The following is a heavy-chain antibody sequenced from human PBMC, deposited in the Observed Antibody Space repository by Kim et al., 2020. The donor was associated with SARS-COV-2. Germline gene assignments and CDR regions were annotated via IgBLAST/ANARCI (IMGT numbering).Heavy chain of an antibody. D-gene: IGHD5-18*01. CDR3: ASGWTPMDND. J-gene: IGHJ4*02. Sequence: TRYADTVKGRFTITRKSAKKPLYLQMNSRRAEDTAVYYCASGWTPMDNDWGQGTPVTVSS. V-gene: IGHV3-74*01. CDR2: T.